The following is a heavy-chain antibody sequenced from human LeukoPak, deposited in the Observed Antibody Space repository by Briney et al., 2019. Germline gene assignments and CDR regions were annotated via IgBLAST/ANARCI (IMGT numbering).Heavy chain of an antibody. Sequence: PGGSLRLSCAASGFTFSSYGMHWVRKAPGKGLEWVAVIWYDGSNKYYADSVKGRFTISRDNSKNTLYLQMNSLRAEDTAVYYCAKGGGSGYPYYFDCWGQGTLVTVSS. D-gene: IGHD3-22*01. V-gene: IGHV3-33*06. J-gene: IGHJ4*02. CDR1: GFTFSSYG. CDR2: IWYDGSNK. CDR3: AKGGGSGYPYYFDC.